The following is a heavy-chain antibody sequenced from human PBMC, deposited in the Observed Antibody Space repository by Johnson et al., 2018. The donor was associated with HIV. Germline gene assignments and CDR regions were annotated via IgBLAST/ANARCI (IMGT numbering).Heavy chain of an antibody. J-gene: IGHJ3*02. V-gene: IGHV3-11*04. CDR1: GFTVSSNY. Sequence: VQLVESGGGLIQPGGSLRLSCAASGFTVSSNYMSWVRQAPGKGLEWVSYISSSGSKIYYADSVKGRFTISRDNAKNSLYLQMNSLRAEDTAVYYCALNWGAEGAFDIWGQGTMVTVSS. CDR2: ISSSGSKI. D-gene: IGHD7-27*01. CDR3: ALNWGAEGAFDI.